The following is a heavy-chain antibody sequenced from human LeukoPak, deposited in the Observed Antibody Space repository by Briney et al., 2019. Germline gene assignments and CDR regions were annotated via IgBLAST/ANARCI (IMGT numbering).Heavy chain of an antibody. J-gene: IGHJ4*02. V-gene: IGHV1-69*05. Sequence: SVKVSCKSSVCTSISYAISWVRQAPGQGREWMGRIIPIFCTANYAQKFQGIVTITTDESTSTAYMELSSLRSEDTAVYYCARSGSYSPADFDYWGQGTLVTVSS. CDR3: ARSGSYSPADFDY. CDR1: VCTSISYA. CDR2: IIPIFCTA. D-gene: IGHD1-26*01.